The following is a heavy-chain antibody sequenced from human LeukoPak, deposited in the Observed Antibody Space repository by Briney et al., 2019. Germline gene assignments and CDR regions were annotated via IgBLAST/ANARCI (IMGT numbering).Heavy chain of an antibody. D-gene: IGHD2-2*01. CDR3: ARLNLSGYCSSTSCPYYFDY. CDR2: IIPIFGTA. V-gene: IGHV1-69*05. J-gene: IGHJ4*02. CDR1: GGTFSSYA. Sequence: ASVKVSCKASGGTFSSYAISWVRQAPGQGLEWMGGIIPIFGTANYAQKFQGRVTITTDESTSTAYMELSSLRSEDTAVYYCARLNLSGYCSSTSCPYYFDYWGQGTLVTVSS.